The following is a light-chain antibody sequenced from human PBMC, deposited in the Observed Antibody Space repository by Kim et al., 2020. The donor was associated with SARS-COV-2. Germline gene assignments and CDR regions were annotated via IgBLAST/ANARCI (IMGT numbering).Light chain of an antibody. CDR2: LGS. CDR3: VQTLQTPYS. CDR1: QSLLHTHRKYY. Sequence: DIVVTQSPLSLPVTPGEPASISCRSSQSLLHTHRKYYLDWYLQKPGQSPQLLIYLGSNRASGVPDRFSGSGSGTDFTLKINRVEAEDFGIYYCVQTLQTPYSFGQGTKLEI. J-gene: IGKJ2*03. V-gene: IGKV2-28*01.